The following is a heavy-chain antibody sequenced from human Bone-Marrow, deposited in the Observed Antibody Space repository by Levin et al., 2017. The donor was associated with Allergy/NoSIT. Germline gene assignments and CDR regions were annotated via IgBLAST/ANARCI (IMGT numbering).Heavy chain of an antibody. V-gene: IGHV3-11*03. CDR2: ISTKGRYI. Sequence: GESLNISCAASGFTFSDFYMSWIRQAPGKGLQWVAYISTKGRYIKYADSVRGRFTISRDNAKNSLDLQMNSLRTEDSAVYYCARFLAAATNYYYGMDVWGQGTTVTVSS. CDR3: ARFLAAATNYYYGMDV. CDR1: GFTFSDFY. D-gene: IGHD6-13*01. J-gene: IGHJ6*02.